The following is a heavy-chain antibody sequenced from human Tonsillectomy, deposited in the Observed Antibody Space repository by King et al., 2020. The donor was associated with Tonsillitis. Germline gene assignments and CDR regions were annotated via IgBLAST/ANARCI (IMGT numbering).Heavy chain of an antibody. Sequence: QLVQSGAEMKKPGASVNVSCKASGYSFTSYAITWVRQAPGQGLEWMGWISGYNAKTNFARKFQGRVTMTTDTSTSTAYMELRSLTSDDTAVYYCARDPGVTTNNWFDPWGQGTLVTVSS. CDR3: ARDPGVTTNNWFDP. J-gene: IGHJ5*02. CDR2: ISGYNAKT. D-gene: IGHD4-11*01. CDR1: GYSFTSYA. V-gene: IGHV1-18*01.